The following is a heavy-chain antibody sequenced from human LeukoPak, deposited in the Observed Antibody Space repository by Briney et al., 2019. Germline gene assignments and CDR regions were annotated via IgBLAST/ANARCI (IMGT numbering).Heavy chain of an antibody. D-gene: IGHD3-10*01. V-gene: IGHV1-8*01. CDR2: MNPNSGNT. CDR3: AITIGPTYYYGSGSYYGGLYYFDY. CDR1: GYTFTSYD. J-gene: IGHJ4*02. Sequence: GASVKVSCKASGYTFTSYDINWVRQATGQGLEWMGWMNPNSGNTGYAQKFQGRVTMTRNTSISTAYMELSSLRSEDTAVYYCAITIGPTYYYGSGSYYGGLYYFDYWGQGTLVTVSS.